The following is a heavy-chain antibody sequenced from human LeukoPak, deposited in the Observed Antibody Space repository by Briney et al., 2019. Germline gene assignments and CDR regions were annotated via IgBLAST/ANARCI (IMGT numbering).Heavy chain of an antibody. J-gene: IGHJ5*02. CDR3: ARWGSEVPAAIWNWFDP. V-gene: IGHV4-59*01. D-gene: IGHD2-2*02. Sequence: PSETPSLTCTVSGGSLSSYYWSWIRQPPGKGLEWIGYIYYSGSTNYNPPPKSGVTISVDTSKNQFSLKLSSVTAADTAVYYWARWGSEVPAAIWNWFDPWGQGTLVTVSS. CDR2: IYYSGST. CDR1: GGSLSSYY.